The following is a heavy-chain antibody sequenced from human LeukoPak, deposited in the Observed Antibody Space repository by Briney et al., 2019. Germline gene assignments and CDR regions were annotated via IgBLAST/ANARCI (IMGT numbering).Heavy chain of an antibody. D-gene: IGHD6-19*01. J-gene: IGHJ3*02. Sequence: GGSLRLSCAASGFTFSSYAMSWVRQAPGKGLEWVSAISGSGGSTYYADSVKGRFTISRDNSKNTLYLQMNSLRAEDTAVYYCAKDQDRSGWFFQANDAFDIWGQGTMVTVSS. CDR3: AKDQDRSGWFFQANDAFDI. CDR1: GFTFSSYA. CDR2: ISGSGGST. V-gene: IGHV3-23*01.